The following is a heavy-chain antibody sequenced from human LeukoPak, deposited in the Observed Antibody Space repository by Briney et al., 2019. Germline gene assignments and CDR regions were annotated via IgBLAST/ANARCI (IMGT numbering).Heavy chain of an antibody. D-gene: IGHD6-13*01. CDR2: ISSNYILI. V-gene: IGHV3-21*01. CDR3: ARDRIEQQRTLGRSSNYYYYYYMDV. CDR1: GFSFSAYT. J-gene: IGHJ6*03. Sequence: GGSLRLSCAASGFSFSAYTMIWVRQAPGKGLEWVSSISSNYILISYAESVKGRFTISRDNAKNSLYLQMNSLRAEDTAVYYCARDRIEQQRTLGRSSNYYYYYYMDVWGKGTTVTVSS.